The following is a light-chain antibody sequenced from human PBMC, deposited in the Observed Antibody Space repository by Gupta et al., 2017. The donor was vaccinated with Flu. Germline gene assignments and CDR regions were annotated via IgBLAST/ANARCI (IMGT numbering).Light chain of an antibody. CDR1: QSISSW. CDR3: QQEDNYPIT. CDR2: EAS. Sequence: PYTLSASVGDRVTITCRASQSISSWLAWFQQKPGKAPKLLIYEASRVETGVPSRFSGSGSGTEFTLTISSLQPDDFATYYCQQEDNYPITFGGGTKVEIK. V-gene: IGKV1-5*03. J-gene: IGKJ4*01.